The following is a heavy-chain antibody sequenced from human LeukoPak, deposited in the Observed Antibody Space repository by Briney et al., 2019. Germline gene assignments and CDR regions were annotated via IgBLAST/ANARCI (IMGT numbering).Heavy chain of an antibody. Sequence: SETLSLTCTVSGGSISSYYWSWIRQPPGKGLEWIGYIYYSGSTNYNPSLKSRVTISVDTPKNQFSLKLSSVTAADTAVYYCARRGYGSGSYAQYFDYWGQGTVVTVSS. J-gene: IGHJ4*02. D-gene: IGHD3-10*01. CDR2: IYYSGST. CDR1: GGSISSYY. V-gene: IGHV4-59*08. CDR3: ARRGYGSGSYAQYFDY.